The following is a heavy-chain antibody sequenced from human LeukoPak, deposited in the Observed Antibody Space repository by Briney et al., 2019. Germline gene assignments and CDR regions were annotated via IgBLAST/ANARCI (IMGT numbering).Heavy chain of an antibody. D-gene: IGHD3/OR15-3a*01. CDR1: GFTFSSYG. Sequence: PGGSLRLSCAASGFTFSSYGMSWVRQAPGKGLEWVSAISGSGGSTYYADSVKGRFTISRDNSKNTLYLQMNSLRAEDTAVYCCAKDRNAFIGQFDYWGQGTLVTVSS. CDR2: ISGSGGST. J-gene: IGHJ4*02. CDR3: AKDRNAFIGQFDY. V-gene: IGHV3-23*01.